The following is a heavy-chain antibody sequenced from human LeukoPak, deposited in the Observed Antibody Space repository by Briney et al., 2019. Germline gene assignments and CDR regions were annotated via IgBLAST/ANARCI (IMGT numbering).Heavy chain of an antibody. CDR3: AKVGGIAAAGFDN. J-gene: IGHJ4*02. Sequence: PGGSLRLSCVTSGFTFSSYGMHWVRQVPGKGLEWVAVISYDAKSNYHVDSVKGRFTISRDNSKNTAYLQMNSLRTEDTAVYYCAKVGGIAAAGFDNWGQGTPVTVSS. V-gene: IGHV3-30*18. CDR1: GFTFSSYG. D-gene: IGHD6-13*01. CDR2: ISYDAKSN.